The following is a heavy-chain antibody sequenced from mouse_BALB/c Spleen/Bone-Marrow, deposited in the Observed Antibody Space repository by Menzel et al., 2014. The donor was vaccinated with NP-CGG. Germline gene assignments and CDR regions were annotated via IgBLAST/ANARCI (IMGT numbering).Heavy chain of an antibody. CDR2: IWGDGST. V-gene: IGHV2-6-7*01. CDR1: GFSFTGYG. Sequence: QVQLQQSGPGLVAPSQSLAITCTVSGFSFTGYGVKWVRQPPGKGLEWMGEIWGDGSTNYNSTLKSRLSISKDNTKSQVFLKMNSLQTDDTARYYCAKDYGTGAMDYWGQGTSVTVSS. J-gene: IGHJ4*01. CDR3: AKDYGTGAMDY. D-gene: IGHD1-1*01.